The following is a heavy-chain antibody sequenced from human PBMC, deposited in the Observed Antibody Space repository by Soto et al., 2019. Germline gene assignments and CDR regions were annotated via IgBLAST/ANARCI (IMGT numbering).Heavy chain of an antibody. CDR1: GFSISSNA. CDR3: AKDKPGTTSFDY. V-gene: IGHV3-23*01. D-gene: IGHD1-1*01. Sequence: PGGSLRLSCAASGFSISSNAMYWVRQAPGKWLEWVSGIDDRRDTTHYADSVKGRFTISRDTSKNTLYLQLNTLRADDTAVYYCAKDKPGTTSFDYWGQGTLVNVSS. CDR2: IDDRRDTT. J-gene: IGHJ4*02.